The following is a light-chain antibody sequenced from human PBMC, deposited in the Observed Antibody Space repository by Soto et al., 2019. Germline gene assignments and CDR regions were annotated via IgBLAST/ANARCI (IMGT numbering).Light chain of an antibody. V-gene: IGKV3-20*01. Sequence: EIVLTQSPGTLSLSPGERATLSCRASQSVSSSYLGWYQQKPGQAPRLLIYGASSRATGIPDRFSGSGSGTDFPLTISRLEPEDFAVYYCQQYGSSPVTFGQGTQVEIK. CDR3: QQYGSSPVT. CDR2: GAS. J-gene: IGKJ1*01. CDR1: QSVSSSY.